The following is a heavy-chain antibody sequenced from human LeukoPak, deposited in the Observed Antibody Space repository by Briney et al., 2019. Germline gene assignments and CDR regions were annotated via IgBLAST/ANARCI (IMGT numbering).Heavy chain of an antibody. CDR2: ISNTGSVI. CDR1: GSTFSSHT. J-gene: IGHJ4*02. Sequence: PGGSLRLSSAAPGSTFSSHTMNGVRAALGKGVEWVSYISNTGSVIYYADSVKGRFTISRDNAKNSLYLQMNGLRAEDTAVYYCARNLPAADYWGQGTLVTVSS. V-gene: IGHV3-48*04. D-gene: IGHD2-2*01. CDR3: ARNLPAADY.